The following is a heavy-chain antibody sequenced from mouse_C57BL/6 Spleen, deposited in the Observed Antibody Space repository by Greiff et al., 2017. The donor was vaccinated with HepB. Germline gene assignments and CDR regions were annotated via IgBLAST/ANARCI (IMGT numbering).Heavy chain of an antibody. Sequence: VQRVESGAELVRPGSSVKLSCKASGYTFTSYWMHWVKQRPIQGLEWIGNIDPSDSETHYNQKFKDKATLTVDKSSSTAYMQLSSLTSEDSAVYYCARLAYSNYFDYWGQGTTLTVSS. D-gene: IGHD2-5*01. J-gene: IGHJ2*01. V-gene: IGHV1-52*01. CDR1: GYTFTSYW. CDR2: IDPSDSET. CDR3: ARLAYSNYFDY.